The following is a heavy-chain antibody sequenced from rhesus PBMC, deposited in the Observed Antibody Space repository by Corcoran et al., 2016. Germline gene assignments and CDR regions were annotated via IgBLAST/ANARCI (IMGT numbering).Heavy chain of an antibody. CDR2: VNSCWDSA. V-gene: IGHV3-22*01. CDR1: GFTFSTYG. J-gene: IGHJ6*01. CDR3: ARDSRWALDS. Sequence: EVQLVVSGGGLVQPGGSLRLSCAASGFTFSTYGMHWARQAPGKGLKWVSTVNSCWDSAWYTDSIKGIFTSSRDNAKNTLYLQMDSLRAEDTAVYYCARDSRWALDSWGQGVVVTVSS.